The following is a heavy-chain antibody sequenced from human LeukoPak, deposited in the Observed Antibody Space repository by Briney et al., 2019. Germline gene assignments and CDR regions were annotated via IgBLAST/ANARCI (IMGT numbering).Heavy chain of an antibody. V-gene: IGHV1-69*01. D-gene: IGHD2-15*01. CDR2: IIPIFGTA. CDR1: GGTISSYA. J-gene: IGHJ6*03. CDR3: ARSCSGGSCYSGYYYMDV. Sequence: SVKVSCKASGGTISSYAISWVRQAPGQGLEWMGGIIPIFGTANYAQKFQGRVTITADESTSTAYMELSSLRSEDTAVYYCARSCSGGSCYSGYYYMDVWGKGTTVTVSS.